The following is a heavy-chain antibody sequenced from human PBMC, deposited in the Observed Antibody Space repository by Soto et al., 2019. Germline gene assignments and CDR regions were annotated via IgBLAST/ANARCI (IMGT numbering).Heavy chain of an antibody. CDR3: IRGIYSSSSRNWFDP. J-gene: IGHJ5*02. Sequence: EVQVVESGGGLVQPGGSLRLSCAASGFTFNSYWMHWVRQTPGRGLVWVSRVNPDGSTPTYADSVKGRFTISRDNAKNTLYLPMNSLRVEGTAVYYSIRGIYSSSSRNWFDPWGQGTLVTVSS. V-gene: IGHV3-74*01. CDR1: GFTFNSYW. CDR2: VNPDGSTP. D-gene: IGHD6-6*01.